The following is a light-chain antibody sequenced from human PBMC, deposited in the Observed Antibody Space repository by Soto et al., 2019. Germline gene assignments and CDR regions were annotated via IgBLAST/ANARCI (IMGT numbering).Light chain of an antibody. V-gene: IGKV1-6*01. J-gene: IGKJ4*01. CDR3: LQDYNYPLT. Sequence: IQMTQSPSSVSASVGDRVTITCRASQGIGNDLGWYQQRPGKAPNLLIYAASSLQSGVPSRFSGSGSGTDFTLTISSLEPEDFATYYCLQDYNYPLTFGGGTKVEIK. CDR1: QGIGND. CDR2: AAS.